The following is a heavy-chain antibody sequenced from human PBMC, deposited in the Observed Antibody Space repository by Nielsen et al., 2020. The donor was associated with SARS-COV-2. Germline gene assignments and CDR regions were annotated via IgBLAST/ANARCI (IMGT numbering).Heavy chain of an antibody. D-gene: IGHD5-24*01. Sequence: SETLSLTCTVSGGSISSSSYYWGWIRQPPGKGLEWIGSIYYSGSTYYNPSLKSRVTISVDTSKNQFSLKLSSVTAADTAVYYCARDGQEREMATYDAFDIWGQGTMVTVSS. V-gene: IGHV4-39*02. J-gene: IGHJ3*02. CDR1: GGSISSSSYY. CDR3: ARDGQEREMATYDAFDI. CDR2: IYYSGST.